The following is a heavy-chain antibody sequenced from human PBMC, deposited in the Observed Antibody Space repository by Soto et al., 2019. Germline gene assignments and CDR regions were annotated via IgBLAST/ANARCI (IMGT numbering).Heavy chain of an antibody. V-gene: IGHV1-2*02. Sequence: GASVKVSCKASGYTFTGHYIHWVRQAPEQGPEWMGEIGPETGATRYAQKFQGRVTMTRDMSTTTVYMVLNNLSPDDTAVYYCGRGRSGQIVVFYWGQGTPVTVSS. CDR1: GYTFTGHY. CDR3: GRGRSGQIVVFY. D-gene: IGHD1-26*01. J-gene: IGHJ4*02. CDR2: IGPETGAT.